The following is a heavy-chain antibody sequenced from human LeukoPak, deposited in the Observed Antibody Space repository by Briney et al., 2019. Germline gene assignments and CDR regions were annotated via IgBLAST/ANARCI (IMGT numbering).Heavy chain of an antibody. CDR3: ARVVTGIAAAGTYYYYGMDV. Sequence: SETLSLTCSVSGSSINNYSWSWIRQSPGKGLEWIGYIYYIGTTNYNPSLKSRVTISVDTSKNQFSLKLSSVTAADTAVYYCARVVTGIAAAGTYYYYGMDVWGQGTTVTVSS. CDR1: GSSINNYS. J-gene: IGHJ6*02. D-gene: IGHD6-13*01. CDR2: IYYIGTT. V-gene: IGHV4-59*12.